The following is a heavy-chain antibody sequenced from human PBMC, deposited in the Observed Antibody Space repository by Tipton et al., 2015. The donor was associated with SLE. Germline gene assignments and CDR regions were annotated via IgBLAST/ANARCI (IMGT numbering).Heavy chain of an antibody. CDR1: TFTFSNYA. D-gene: IGHD1-26*01. CDR2: IRSDGSNR. V-gene: IGHV3-33*01. CDR3: ARGIKTVGYELGAALDR. J-gene: IGHJ3*01. Sequence: SLRLSCAASTFTFSNYAMHWVRQAPGKGLEWVALIRSDGSNRFYADSVQGRFFISRDNSKSELYLQMTSLRADDTAIYHCARGIKTVGYELGAALDRWGQATMVTVS.